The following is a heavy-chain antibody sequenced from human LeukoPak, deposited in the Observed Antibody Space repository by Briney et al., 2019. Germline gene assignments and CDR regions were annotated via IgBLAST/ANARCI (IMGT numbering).Heavy chain of an antibody. CDR2: IYYSGST. V-gene: IGHV4-59*01. CDR1: GGSISSYY. J-gene: IGHJ4*02. D-gene: IGHD6-6*01. Sequence: SETLSLTRTVSGGSISSYYWSWIRQPPGKGLEWIGYIYYSGSTNYNPSLKSRVTISVDTSKNQFSLKLSSVTAADTAVYYCARVPSREVFDYWGQGTLVTVSS. CDR3: ARVPSREVFDY.